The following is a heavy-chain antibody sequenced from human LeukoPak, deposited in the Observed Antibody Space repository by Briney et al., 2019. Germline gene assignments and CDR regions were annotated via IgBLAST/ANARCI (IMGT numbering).Heavy chain of an antibody. J-gene: IGHJ4*02. CDR3: ARLFAGTTHMDTGLDY. CDR2: IYYSGST. CDR1: GGSISSSSYY. D-gene: IGHD1-7*01. V-gene: IGHV4-39*01. Sequence: SQTLSLTCTVSGGSISSSSYYWGWIRQPPGKGLEWIGSIYYSGSTYYNPSLKSRVTISVDTSKNQFPLKLSSVTAADTAVYYCARLFAGTTHMDTGLDYWGQGTLVTVSS.